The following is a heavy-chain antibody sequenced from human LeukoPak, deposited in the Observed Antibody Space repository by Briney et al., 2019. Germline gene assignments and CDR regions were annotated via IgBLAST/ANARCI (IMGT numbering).Heavy chain of an antibody. Sequence: GGSLRLSCAASGFTFSSYGMHWVRQAPGKGLEWVAVISYDGSNKYYADSVKGRFTISRDNSKNTLYLQMNSLRSEDTAVYYCARVVVGATIPHYWGQGTLVTVSS. V-gene: IGHV3-30*03. CDR1: GFTFSSYG. J-gene: IGHJ4*02. D-gene: IGHD1-26*01. CDR3: ARVVVGATIPHY. CDR2: ISYDGSNK.